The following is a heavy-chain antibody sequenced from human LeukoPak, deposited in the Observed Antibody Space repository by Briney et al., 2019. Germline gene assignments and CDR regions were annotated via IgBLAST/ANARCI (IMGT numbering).Heavy chain of an antibody. CDR3: GRELHLYCSSKCFYNLDH. V-gene: IGHV3-7*01. CDR1: GFTFSSYW. J-gene: IGHJ4*02. CDR2: IKEDGSET. Sequence: GGSLRLSCAASGFTFSSYWMSWVRQAPGKGLEWVANIKEDGSETYYVDSVKGRFIISRDNAKNSLYLQMNSLRADDTAVYHFGRELHLYCSSKCFYNLDHWAQGPLVPISS. D-gene: IGHD2-2*01.